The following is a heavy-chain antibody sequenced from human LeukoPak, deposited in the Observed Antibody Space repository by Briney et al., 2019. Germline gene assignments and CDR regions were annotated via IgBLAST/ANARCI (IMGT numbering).Heavy chain of an antibody. J-gene: IGHJ4*02. CDR2: INPNSGDA. Sequence: ASVKVSCKASGYTLTDHYMHWVRQAPGQGLEWVGRINPNSGDANYAQKFQGRVTMTRDTSISTAYMELRSLRSDDTAVYYCARGAAVGQTRDYWGQGTLVTVSS. CDR1: GYTLTDHY. D-gene: IGHD6-13*01. CDR3: ARGAAVGQTRDY. V-gene: IGHV1-2*06.